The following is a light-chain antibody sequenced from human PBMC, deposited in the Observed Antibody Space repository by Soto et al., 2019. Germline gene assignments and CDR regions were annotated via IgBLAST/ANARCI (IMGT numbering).Light chain of an antibody. V-gene: IGKV3-20*01. J-gene: IGKJ1*01. CDR1: QSVDSNF. CDR3: QQYGSSPTT. Sequence: IVLTQSPGTLSLSAGERATLSCRANQSVDSNFLAWNQQKPGQAPRFLIYGASSRATGIPDRFSGSGSGTDFTLTISRLEPEDFAVYYCQQYGSSPTTFGQGTKVDIK. CDR2: GAS.